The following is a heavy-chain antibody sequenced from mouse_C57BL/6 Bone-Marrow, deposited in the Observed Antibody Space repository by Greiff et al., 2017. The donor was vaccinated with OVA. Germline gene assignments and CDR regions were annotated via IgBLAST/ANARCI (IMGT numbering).Heavy chain of an antibody. CDR1: AFNFKADY. CDR3: TTLIYYDYPLIGY. D-gene: IGHD2-4*01. V-gene: IGHV14-4*01. Sequence: EVQPQQFGAGLLRPGPSVNFSCTASAFNFKADYIHWVKQRPEQGLEWIGWIVPENGDTEYASKFQGKATITADTSSNTAYLQLSSLTAEDTAVYYCTTLIYYDYPLIGYWGQGTSVTVSS. J-gene: IGHJ4*01. CDR2: IVPENGDT.